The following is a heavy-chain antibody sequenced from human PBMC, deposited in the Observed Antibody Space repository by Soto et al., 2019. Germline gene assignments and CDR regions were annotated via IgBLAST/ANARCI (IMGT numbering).Heavy chain of an antibody. CDR3: AKDVVYYDSGSYYTVTDY. D-gene: IGHD3-10*01. CDR1: RFTFSNYA. CDR2: ISASGDST. V-gene: IGHV3-23*01. J-gene: IGHJ4*02. Sequence: GXSLRLAFAASRFTFSNYALSWFRQAPVNGLKSVSAISASGDSTYYADSVKGRFTISRDNSKNTLYLQMNSLRAEDTAIYYCAKDVVYYDSGSYYTVTDYWGQGTLVTVSS.